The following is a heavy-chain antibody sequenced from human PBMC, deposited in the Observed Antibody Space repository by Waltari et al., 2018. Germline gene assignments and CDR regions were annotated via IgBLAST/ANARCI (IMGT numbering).Heavy chain of an antibody. J-gene: IGHJ4*02. D-gene: IGHD5-12*01. V-gene: IGHV1-69*05. Sequence: QVQLVQSGAEVKKPGSSVKVSCKASGGTFSSYAIRWVRQAPGQGLAWMGGIFPIFGTANYEQKFQGRVTITTDESTGTAYLELCSLRSEDTAVYYCASPVSGYDLLVFDYWGQGTLVTVSS. CDR3: ASPVSGYDLLVFDY. CDR2: IFPIFGTA. CDR1: GGTFSSYA.